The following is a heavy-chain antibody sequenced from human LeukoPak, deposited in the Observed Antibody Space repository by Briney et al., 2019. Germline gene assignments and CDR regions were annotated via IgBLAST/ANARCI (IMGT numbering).Heavy chain of an antibody. J-gene: IGHJ3*02. D-gene: IGHD6-19*01. CDR2: ISSSGSTI. CDR1: GFTFSSYE. V-gene: IGHV3-48*03. CDR3: ARQGIAVAGTALDAFDI. Sequence: GGSLRLSCAASGFTFSSYEMNWVRQAPGKGLEWVSYISSSGSTIYYADSVKGRFTISRDNAKNSLYLQMNSLRAEDTAVYYCARQGIAVAGTALDAFDIWGQGTMVTVSS.